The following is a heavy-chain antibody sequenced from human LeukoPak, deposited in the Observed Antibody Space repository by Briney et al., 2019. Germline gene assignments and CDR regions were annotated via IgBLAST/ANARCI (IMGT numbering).Heavy chain of an antibody. CDR1: GYTLTELS. D-gene: IGHD3-10*01. CDR2: FDPEGGET. Sequence: ASVKVSCKVSGYTLTELSMHWVRQAPGKGLEWMGGFDPEGGETIYAQKFQGRVAMTEDTSTDTAYMELSSLRSEDTAVYYCATHERLYYGSGSYSDYWGQGTLVTVSS. J-gene: IGHJ4*02. V-gene: IGHV1-24*01. CDR3: ATHERLYYGSGSYSDY.